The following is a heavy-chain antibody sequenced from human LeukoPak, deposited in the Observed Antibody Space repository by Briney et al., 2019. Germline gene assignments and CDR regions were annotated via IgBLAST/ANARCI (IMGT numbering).Heavy chain of an antibody. Sequence: PGGSLRLSCVTSGFTFSSYWMSWVRQTPGKGLEWVANIDQDGSGKNYVDSVKGRLTISRDNAKNLLFLQMNSLRPEDTAVYYYAGGPGFLIDCWGQGTLVTVSS. CDR1: GFTFSSYW. CDR3: AGGPGFLIDC. D-gene: IGHD3-3*01. V-gene: IGHV3-7*01. CDR2: IDQDGSGK. J-gene: IGHJ4*02.